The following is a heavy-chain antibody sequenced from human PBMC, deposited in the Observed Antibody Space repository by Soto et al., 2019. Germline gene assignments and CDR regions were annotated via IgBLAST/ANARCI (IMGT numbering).Heavy chain of an antibody. Sequence: LRLSCAASGFTFSSYGMHWVRQAPGKGLEWVAVISYDGSNKYYADSVKGRFTISRDNSKNTLYLQMNSLRAEDTAVYYCAKEIGSGCYLDYYYGMDVWGQGTTVTVSS. D-gene: IGHD3-10*01. CDR3: AKEIGSGCYLDYYYGMDV. CDR1: GFTFSSYG. J-gene: IGHJ6*02. CDR2: ISYDGSNK. V-gene: IGHV3-30*18.